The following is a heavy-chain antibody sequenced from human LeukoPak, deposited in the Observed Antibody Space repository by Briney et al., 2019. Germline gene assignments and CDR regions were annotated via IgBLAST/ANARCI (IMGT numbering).Heavy chain of an antibody. CDR3: AKNVGSYYDSSGYYLGFDY. D-gene: IGHD3-22*01. Sequence: GSLRLSFAASGFTFSSYSMNWVRPAPGKGLGWVSSISSSSSYIYYADSVKGRFTISRDNAKNSLYLQMNSLRAEDTAVYYCAKNVGSYYDSSGYYLGFDYWGQGTLVTVSS. V-gene: IGHV3-21*04. CDR1: GFTFSSYS. CDR2: ISSSSSYI. J-gene: IGHJ4*02.